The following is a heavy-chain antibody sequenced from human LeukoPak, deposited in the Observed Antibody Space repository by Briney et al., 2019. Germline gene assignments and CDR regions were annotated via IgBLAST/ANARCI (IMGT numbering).Heavy chain of an antibody. D-gene: IGHD3-10*01. V-gene: IGHV4-39*01. CDR1: GGSISSSDSY. CDR2: ICFSRTT. CDR3: GRHFPETGRDEQPLEY. J-gene: IGHJ4*02. Sequence: PSETLSLTCTVSGGSISSSDSYWAWVRQPPGKGLKWIGSICFSRTTYYNPSLKSRVTMSIDTSKNHFSLKVASVTAADTAVYYCGRHFPETGRDEQPLEYWGQGSLFTVSS.